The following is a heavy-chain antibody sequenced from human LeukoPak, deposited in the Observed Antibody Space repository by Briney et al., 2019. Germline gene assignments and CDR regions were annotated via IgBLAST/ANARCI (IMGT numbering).Heavy chain of an antibody. CDR3: ARDYYDSSGYYYFDY. V-gene: IGHV4-30-2*01. J-gene: IGHJ4*02. Sequence: PSETLSLTCAVSGGSISSGGYSWSWIRQPPRKGLEWIGYIYHSGSTYYNPSLKSRVTISVDRSKNQFSLKLSSVTAADTAVYYCARDYYDSSGYYYFDYWGQGTLVTVSS. CDR2: IYHSGST. CDR1: GGSISSGGYS. D-gene: IGHD3-22*01.